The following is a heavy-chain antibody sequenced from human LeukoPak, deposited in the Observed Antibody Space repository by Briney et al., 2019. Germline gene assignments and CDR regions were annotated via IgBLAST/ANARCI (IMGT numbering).Heavy chain of an antibody. CDR2: ISSSSSYI. Sequence: TGGSLRLSCAASGFTFSSYSMNWVRQAPGKWLEWVSSISSSSSYIYYADSVKGRFTISRDNAKNSLYLQMNSLRAEDTAVYYCARDRCSSGSCTRALFDYWGQGTLVTVSS. CDR1: GFTFSSYS. CDR3: ARDRCSSGSCTRALFDY. D-gene: IGHD2-15*01. J-gene: IGHJ4*02. V-gene: IGHV3-21*01.